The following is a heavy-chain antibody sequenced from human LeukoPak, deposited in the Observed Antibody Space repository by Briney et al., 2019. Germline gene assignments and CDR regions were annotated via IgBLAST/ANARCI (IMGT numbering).Heavy chain of an antibody. CDR1: GGTFSSYA. CDR3: ARFPTLRDYYYYMDV. Sequence: GASVKVSCKASGGTFSSYAISWVRQAPGQGLEWMGGIIPIFGTANYAQKFQGRVKITADESTSTAYMELSSLRSEDTAVYYCARFPTLRDYYYYMDVWGKGTTVTVSS. D-gene: IGHD3-16*01. J-gene: IGHJ6*03. CDR2: IIPIFGTA. V-gene: IGHV1-69*13.